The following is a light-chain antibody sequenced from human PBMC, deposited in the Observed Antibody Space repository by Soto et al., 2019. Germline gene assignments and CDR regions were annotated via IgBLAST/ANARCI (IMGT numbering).Light chain of an antibody. CDR1: SSDVGAYIF. J-gene: IGLJ1*01. CDR3: KSYAGSNTYV. Sequence: LTTPASGSRAPGQSFTISCTGPSSDVGAYIFVSWYQQHPGKAPKLMIYDIINRPSGVPDRFSGSKSGNTASLTVSGLRAADEADYFCKSYAGSNTYVFGSGTKVTVL. V-gene: IGLV2-8*01. CDR2: DII.